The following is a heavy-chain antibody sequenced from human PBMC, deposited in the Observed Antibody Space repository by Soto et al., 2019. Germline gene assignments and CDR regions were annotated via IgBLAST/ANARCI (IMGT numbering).Heavy chain of an antibody. CDR2: INHIGRT. D-gene: IGHD2-15*01. CDR1: GGSFSGYY. J-gene: IGHJ6*02. V-gene: IGHV4-34*01. CDR3: LMVTFSAMDV. Sequence: PSETLSLTCDMYGGSFSGYYWTWIRQPPGKGLEWIGEINHIGRTNYNPSLKSRVTIVLDTSKNQFSLKLTSVTAADTAVYYCLMVTFSAMDVWGQGTTVTVSS.